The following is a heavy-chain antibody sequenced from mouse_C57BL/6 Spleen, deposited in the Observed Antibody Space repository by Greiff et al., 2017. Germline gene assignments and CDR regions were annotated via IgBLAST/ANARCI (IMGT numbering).Heavy chain of an antibody. D-gene: IGHD1-1*02. V-gene: IGHV5-17*01. Sequence: EVQRVESGGGLVKPGGSLKLSCAASGFTFSDYGMHWVRQAPEKGLEWVAYISSGSSTIYYADTVKGRFTISRDNAKNTLFLQMTCLRSEDTTMYYCARHYLPHYYAMDYWGQGTSGTVSS. CDR1: GFTFSDYG. J-gene: IGHJ4*01. CDR3: ARHYLPHYYAMDY. CDR2: ISSGSSTI.